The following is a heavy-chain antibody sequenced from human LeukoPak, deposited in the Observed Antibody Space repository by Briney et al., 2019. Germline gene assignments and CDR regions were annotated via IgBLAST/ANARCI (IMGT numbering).Heavy chain of an antibody. V-gene: IGHV4-39*01. Sequence: SETLSLTCTVSGGSISSSSYYWGWIRQPPGKGLEWIGSLYYSGSAYYSPSLKSRVTISVDTSKNQFSLKLSSVTAADTAVYYCARGGFRAAAGTALWYWGQGTLVTVSS. CDR1: GGSISSSSYY. CDR3: ARGGFRAAAGTALWY. D-gene: IGHD6-13*01. J-gene: IGHJ4*02. CDR2: LYYSGSA.